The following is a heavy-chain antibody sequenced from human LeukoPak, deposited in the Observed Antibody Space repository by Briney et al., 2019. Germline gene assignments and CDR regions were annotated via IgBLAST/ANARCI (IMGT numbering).Heavy chain of an antibody. D-gene: IGHD3-22*01. J-gene: IGHJ3*01. CDR3: ARRDYFDSSGSATTFDL. CDR1: GYSFTSYW. Sequence: GESLKISCKGSGYSFTSYWIGWVRQMPGKDLEWMGAIYPGDSDTRYSPSFQGQVTISADKSISTASLQWSSLQASDTAMYYCARRDYFDSSGSATTFDLWGQGTMVTVSS. CDR2: IYPGDSDT. V-gene: IGHV5-51*01.